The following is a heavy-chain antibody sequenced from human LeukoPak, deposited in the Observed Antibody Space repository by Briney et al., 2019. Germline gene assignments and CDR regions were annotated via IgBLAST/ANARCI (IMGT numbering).Heavy chain of an antibody. V-gene: IGHV1-69*13. CDR2: IIPIFGTA. CDR1: GGTFSSYA. CDR3: AREGNYYDSSGYPFDY. D-gene: IGHD3-22*01. J-gene: IGHJ4*02. Sequence: SSVKVSCKASGGTFSSYANSWVRQAPGQGLEWMGGIIPIFGTANYAQKFQGRVTITADESTSTAYMELSSLRSEDTAVYYCAREGNYYDSSGYPFDYWGQGTLVTVSS.